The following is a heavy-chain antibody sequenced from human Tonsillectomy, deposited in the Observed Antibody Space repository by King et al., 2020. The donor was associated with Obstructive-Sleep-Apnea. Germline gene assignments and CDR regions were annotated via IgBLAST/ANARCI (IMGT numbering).Heavy chain of an antibody. Sequence: QLVQSGAEVKNSGSSVKVSCKAFGGTFSSYAISWVRQAPGQGLEWMGGIIPFFGIANYAQKFQGRVTITADKSTSTAYMELSSLRSEDTAVYYCARSRKEMATIGDYYYGMDVWGQGTTVTVSS. J-gene: IGHJ6*02. CDR1: GGTFSSYA. V-gene: IGHV1-69*17. CDR3: ARSRKEMATIGDYYYGMDV. D-gene: IGHD5-24*01. CDR2: IIPFFGIA.